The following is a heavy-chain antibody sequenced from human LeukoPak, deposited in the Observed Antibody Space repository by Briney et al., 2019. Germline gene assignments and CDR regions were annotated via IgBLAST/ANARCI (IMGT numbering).Heavy chain of an antibody. Sequence: PSETLSLTCTVSGGSISSGSYYWSWIRQPAGKGLEWIGRIYTSGSTNYNPSLKSRVTISVDTSKNQFSLKLSSVTAADTAVYYCARIGFDPWGQGTLVTVSS. CDR1: GGSISSGSYY. V-gene: IGHV4-61*02. CDR2: IYTSGST. J-gene: IGHJ5*02. CDR3: ARIGFDP.